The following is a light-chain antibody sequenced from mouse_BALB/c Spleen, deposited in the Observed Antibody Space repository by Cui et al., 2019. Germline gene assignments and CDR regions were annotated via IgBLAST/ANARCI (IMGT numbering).Light chain of an antibody. J-gene: IGKJ2*01. CDR3: QNDHSYPYT. CDR1: QSLLNSGNQKNY. Sequence: DIVMTQSQSSLSVSAGEKVTMSCKSSQSLLNSGNQKNYLAWYQQKPGQPPKLLIYGASTRESGVPDRFTGSGSGTDFTFTISSVQAEDLAVYYCQNDHSYPYTFGGGTKLEIK. CDR2: GAS. V-gene: IGKV8-28*01.